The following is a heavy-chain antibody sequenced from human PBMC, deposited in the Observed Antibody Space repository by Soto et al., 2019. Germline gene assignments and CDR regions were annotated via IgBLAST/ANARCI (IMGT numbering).Heavy chain of an antibody. J-gene: IGHJ4*02. Sequence: GGSLKLCCAASGFSLSSYAMSWVRQAPGKGLEWVSAISGSGGSTYYADSVKGRFTISRDNSKNTLYLQMNSLRAEDTAVYYCAKGIVYAIYDFDYWGQGTLVTVSS. CDR1: GFSLSSYA. CDR2: ISGSGGST. CDR3: AKGIVYAIYDFDY. D-gene: IGHD2-8*01. V-gene: IGHV3-23*01.